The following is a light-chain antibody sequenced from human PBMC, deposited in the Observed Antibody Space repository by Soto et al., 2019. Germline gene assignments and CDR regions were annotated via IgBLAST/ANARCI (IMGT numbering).Light chain of an antibody. CDR1: SSDIGFYNY. Sequence: QAVVTQPASVSGSPGQSITISCTGTSSDIGFYNYVSWYQQYPGTAPKVVIYEVKNPPSGVSNRFSGSKSGNTASLTISGLQADDEADYYCCSYTSSSTLYVFGTGTKLTVL. CDR3: CSYTSSSTLYV. J-gene: IGLJ1*01. V-gene: IGLV2-14*01. CDR2: EVK.